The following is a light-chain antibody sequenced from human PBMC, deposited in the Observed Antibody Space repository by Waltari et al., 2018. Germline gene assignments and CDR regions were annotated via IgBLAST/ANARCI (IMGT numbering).Light chain of an antibody. CDR2: KDT. J-gene: IGLJ2*01. V-gene: IGLV3-25*03. CDR3: QAGDSSGTWV. CDR1: AWANQY. Sequence: YELTQPPSVSVSPGQTTRTTCTGTAWANQYGYWYQQRPGQAPVAVIYKDTERPSGIPERFSGSTSGTRVTLTISGVQAEDEADYFCQAGDSSGTWVFGGGTKLTVL.